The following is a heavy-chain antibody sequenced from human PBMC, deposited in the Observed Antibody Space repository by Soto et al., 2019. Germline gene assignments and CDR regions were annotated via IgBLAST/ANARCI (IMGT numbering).Heavy chain of an antibody. J-gene: IGHJ6*02. CDR2: ISGSGGST. V-gene: IGHV3-23*01. Sequence: QPGGSLRLSCAASGFTFSSYAMSWVRQAPGKGLEWVSAISGSGGSTYYADSVKGRFTISRDNSKNTLYLQMNSLRAEDTAVYYCAKVTITMVRGVIERRDYYYGMDVWGQGTTVTVSS. D-gene: IGHD3-10*01. CDR3: AKVTITMVRGVIERRDYYYGMDV. CDR1: GFTFSSYA.